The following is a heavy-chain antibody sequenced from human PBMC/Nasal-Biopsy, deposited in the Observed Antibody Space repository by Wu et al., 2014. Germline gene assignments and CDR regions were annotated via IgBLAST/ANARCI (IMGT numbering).Heavy chain of an antibody. CDR1: GFDFSGSA. D-gene: IGHD2-21*02. J-gene: IGHJ4*02. V-gene: IGHV3-73*01. CDR2: IRSKANNYAT. Sequence: CAASGFDFSGSAMHWVRQASGKGLEWVGRIRSKANNYATVYAESVKGRFTISRNDSTNMAYLQMNSLKTEDTAVYYCTPTLTSVVVTGISDYWGQGVLVSVSS. CDR3: TPTLTSVVVTGISDY.